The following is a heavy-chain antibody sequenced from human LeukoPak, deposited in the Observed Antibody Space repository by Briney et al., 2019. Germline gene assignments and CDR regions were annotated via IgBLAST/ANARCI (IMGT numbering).Heavy chain of an antibody. J-gene: IGHJ4*02. D-gene: IGHD3-16*02. CDR1: VYSISSSYY. Sequence: SETLSLTCAVSVYSISSSYYWGWIRQPPGKGLEWIGTIYHSGSTHYNPSLKSRVTISVDTSKNQFSLKLSSVTAADTAVYYCARRRYDYVWGSYRPADYWGQGTLVTVSS. CDR2: IYHSGST. V-gene: IGHV4-38-2*01. CDR3: ARRRYDYVWGSYRPADY.